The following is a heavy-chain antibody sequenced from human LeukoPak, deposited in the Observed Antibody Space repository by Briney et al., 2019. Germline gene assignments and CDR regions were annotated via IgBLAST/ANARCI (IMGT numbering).Heavy chain of an antibody. Sequence: SETLSLTCTASDGSISSYYWSWIRQPPGKGLEWIGYIYYSGSTNYNPSLKSRVTISVDTSKNQFSLKLDSVIAADTAVYYCARVPGSDWFFDYWGQGTLVTVSS. D-gene: IGHD6-19*01. V-gene: IGHV4-59*01. CDR2: IYYSGST. J-gene: IGHJ4*02. CDR3: ARVPGSDWFFDY. CDR1: DGSISSYY.